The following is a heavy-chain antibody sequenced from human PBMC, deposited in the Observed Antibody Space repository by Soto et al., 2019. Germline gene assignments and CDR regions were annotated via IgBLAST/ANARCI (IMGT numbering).Heavy chain of an antibody. J-gene: IGHJ6*02. CDR1: GFTFSSYS. Sequence: LRLSCAASGFTFSSYSMNWVRQAPGKGLEWVSYISSSSSTIYYADSVKGRFTISRDNAKNSLYLQMNSLRDEVTAVYYCARPEYSSSSYGTDVWGQGTTVTVSS. V-gene: IGHV3-48*02. CDR2: ISSSSSTI. CDR3: ARPEYSSSSYGTDV. D-gene: IGHD6-6*01.